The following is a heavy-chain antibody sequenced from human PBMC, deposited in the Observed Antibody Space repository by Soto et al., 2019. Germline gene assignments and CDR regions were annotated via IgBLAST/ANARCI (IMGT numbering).Heavy chain of an antibody. V-gene: IGHV4-34*01. J-gene: IGHJ5*02. CDR1: GGSFSGYY. Sequence: QVQLQQWGAGLLKPSETLSLTCAVYGGSFSGYYWSWIRQPPGKGLEWIGEINHSGSTNYNPSLKSRVTISVDTSKSQFSLKLSSVTAADTAVYYCARGWGRISASWGQGALVAVSS. CDR2: INHSGST. D-gene: IGHD7-27*01. CDR3: ARGWGRISAS.